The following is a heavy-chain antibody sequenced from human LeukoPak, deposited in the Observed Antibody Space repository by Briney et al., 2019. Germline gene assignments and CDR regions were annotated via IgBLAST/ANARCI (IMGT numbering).Heavy chain of an antibody. D-gene: IGHD5-18*01. CDR3: ARDSLTDHTAMVPGY. CDR1: RGTLSKYR. CDR2: IIAILGIA. V-gene: IGHV1-69*04. J-gene: IGHJ4*02. Sequence: GSAVTVSYKESRGTLSKYRISWVPQAQRQKLEWMGRIIAILGIANYAQKFQARVTITADKSTRTAYMELRSLSSEDTAVYYCARDSLTDHTAMVPGYWGQGTLVTVSS.